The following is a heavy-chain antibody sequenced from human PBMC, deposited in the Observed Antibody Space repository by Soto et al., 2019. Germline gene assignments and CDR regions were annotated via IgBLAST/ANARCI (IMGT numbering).Heavy chain of an antibody. CDR2: IYSGGST. Sequence: GGSLRLSCAASGFTVSSNYMSWVRQAPGKGLEWVSVIYSGGSTYYADSVKGRFTISRDNSKNTLYLQMNSLRAEDTAVYYCARGPSLRHPEYWGQGTLVTVSS. CDR1: GFTVSSNY. V-gene: IGHV3-66*01. CDR3: ARGPSLRHPEY. J-gene: IGHJ4*02.